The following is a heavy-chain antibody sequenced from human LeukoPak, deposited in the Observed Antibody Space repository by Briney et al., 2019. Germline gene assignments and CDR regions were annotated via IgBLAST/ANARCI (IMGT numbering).Heavy chain of an antibody. J-gene: IGHJ5*02. D-gene: IGHD3-22*01. CDR2: ISSSSSYI. CDR3: ARGDYYDSSGYYFDP. CDR1: GFTFSSYS. V-gene: IGHV3-21*01. Sequence: GGSLRLSCAASGFTFSSYSMNWVRQAPGKGLEWVSSISSSSSYIYYADSVKGRFTISRDNAKNSLYPQMNSLRAEDTAVYYCARGDYYDSSGYYFDPWGQGTLVTVSS.